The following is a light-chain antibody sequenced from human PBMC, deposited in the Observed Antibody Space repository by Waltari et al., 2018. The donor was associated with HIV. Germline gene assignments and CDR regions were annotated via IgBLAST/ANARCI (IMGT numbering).Light chain of an antibody. CDR2: EVS. V-gene: IGLV2-14*01. CDR3: TSYTTTNTWV. CDR1: DTDVGTYNY. Sequence: QSALTQPASVSGSPGQSITISCTGTDTDVGTYNYVSWFQPHPGKAPKLIISEVSNRPSGVSHRFSGSKAGNTASLIISGLQAEDEASYYCTSYTTTNTWVFGGGTNLTVL. J-gene: IGLJ3*02.